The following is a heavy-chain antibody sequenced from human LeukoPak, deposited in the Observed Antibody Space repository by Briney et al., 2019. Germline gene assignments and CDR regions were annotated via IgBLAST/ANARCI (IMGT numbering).Heavy chain of an antibody. CDR2: IYSGGST. Sequence: GGSLRLSCAASGFTVSGNYMSWVRQAPGKGLEWVSVIYSGGSTYYADSVKGRFTISRDNSKNTLYLQMKSLRAEDTAVYYCARDGIAAAGGVDYWGQGTLVTVSS. CDR1: GFTVSGNY. D-gene: IGHD6-13*01. CDR3: ARDGIAAAGGVDY. J-gene: IGHJ4*02. V-gene: IGHV3-66*01.